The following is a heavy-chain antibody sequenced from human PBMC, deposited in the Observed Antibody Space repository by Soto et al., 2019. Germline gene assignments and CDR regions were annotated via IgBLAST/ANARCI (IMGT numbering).Heavy chain of an antibody. Sequence: PSETLSLTCAVSGGSISSSNWWSWVRQPPGKGLEWIGEIYHSGSTNYNPSLKSRVTISVDKSKNQFSLKLSSVTAADTAVYYCARDLSRMGGSWSWVHWGQGTLVTVSS. CDR3: ARDLSRMGGSWSWVH. D-gene: IGHD6-13*01. V-gene: IGHV4-4*02. J-gene: IGHJ4*02. CDR2: IYHSGST. CDR1: GGSISSSNW.